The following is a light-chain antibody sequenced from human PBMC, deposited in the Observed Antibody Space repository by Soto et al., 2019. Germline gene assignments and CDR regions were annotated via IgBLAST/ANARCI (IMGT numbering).Light chain of an antibody. CDR2: GAS. CDR1: QNIGSN. CDR3: QQYNNWPPYT. Sequence: EVVMTQSPATLSASPGERVILSCRASQNIGSNLAWYQQGPGQAPRLLMYGASTRATETPARFSGSGSATDFTLTISSLQSEDFAVYYCQQYNNWPPYTFGQGTKLEIK. J-gene: IGKJ2*01. V-gene: IGKV3-15*01.